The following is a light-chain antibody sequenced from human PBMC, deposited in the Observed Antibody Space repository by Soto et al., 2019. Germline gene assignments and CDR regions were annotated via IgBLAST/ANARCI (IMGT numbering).Light chain of an antibody. J-gene: IGKJ5*01. CDR1: QSLVYSDGNTY. CDR2: KVS. V-gene: IGKV2-30*01. CDR3: MQGTHWPPIT. Sequence: PPSVSAAPGQAASISCTSSQSLVYSDGNTYLSWFQQRPGQSPRRLIYKVSNRDSGVPDRFSGSGSGTDFTLKISRVEAEDVGVYYCMQGTHWPPITFGQGTRLEIK.